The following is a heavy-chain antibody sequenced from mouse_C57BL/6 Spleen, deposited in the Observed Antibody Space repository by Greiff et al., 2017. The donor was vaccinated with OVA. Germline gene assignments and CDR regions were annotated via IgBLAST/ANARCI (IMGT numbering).Heavy chain of an antibody. D-gene: IGHD4-1*01. CDR2: IWSGGST. CDR1: GFSLTSYG. CDR3: LTGRCAD. V-gene: IGHV2-2*01. Sequence: QVQLQQSGPGLVQPSQSLSITCTVSGFSLTSYGVHWVRQSPGKGLEWLGVIWSGGSTDSNAAFISRLSISKDNSKSQVFFKMNSLQADDTAIYYCLTGRCADWGQGTLVTVSA. J-gene: IGHJ3*01.